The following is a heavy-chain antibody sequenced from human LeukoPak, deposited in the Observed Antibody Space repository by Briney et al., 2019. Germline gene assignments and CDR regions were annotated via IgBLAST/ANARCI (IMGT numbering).Heavy chain of an antibody. CDR3: ARGLGSAGADDY. CDR1: GFTFDDYG. J-gene: IGHJ4*02. Sequence: GSLRLSCAASGFTFDDYGMSWVRQAPGKGLEWIGSIYHSGSTYYNPSLKSRVTISVDTSKNQFSLKLSSVTAADTAVYYCARGLGSAGADDYWGQGTLVTVSS. D-gene: IGHD3-16*01. V-gene: IGHV4-38-2*01. CDR2: IYHSGST.